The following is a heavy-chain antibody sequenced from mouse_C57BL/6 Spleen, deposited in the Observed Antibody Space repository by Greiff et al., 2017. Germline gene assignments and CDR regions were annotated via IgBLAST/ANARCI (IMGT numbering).Heavy chain of an antibody. V-gene: IGHV2-5*01. CDR2: IWRGGST. CDR3: AKKGGTTVVDYAMDY. Sequence: QVQLKESGPGLVQPSQSLSITCTVSGFSLTSYGVHWVRQSPGKGLEWLGVIWRGGSTDYNAAFMSRLSITKDNSKSQVFFKMNSLQADDTAIYYCAKKGGTTVVDYAMDYWGQGTSVTVSS. D-gene: IGHD1-1*01. CDR1: GFSLTSYG. J-gene: IGHJ4*01.